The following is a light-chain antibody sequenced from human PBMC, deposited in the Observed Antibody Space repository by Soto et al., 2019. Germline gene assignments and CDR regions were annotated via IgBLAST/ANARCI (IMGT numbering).Light chain of an antibody. CDR1: QTVSSSY. V-gene: IGKV3-20*01. J-gene: IGKJ5*01. Sequence: EIVLTQSPGTLSLSPGERATLSCRASQTVSSSYLAWYQQKPGQAPRLLIYGASNRATGIPDRFGGSGSGADFTLTISRLEPEDFAVYYCQQYNNWPRTFGQGTRLEIK. CDR2: GAS. CDR3: QQYNNWPRT.